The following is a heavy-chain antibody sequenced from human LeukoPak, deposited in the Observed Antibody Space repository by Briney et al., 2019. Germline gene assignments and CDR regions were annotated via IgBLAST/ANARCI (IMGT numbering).Heavy chain of an antibody. CDR3: AREDGHYQGSLTFDD. CDR1: RASLTSYC. D-gene: IGHD4-17*01. J-gene: IGHJ4*02. Sequence: SQSLSLTSPVSRASLTSYCRSWIRQPPGKGLEWVGSIYYSVSTNCNPSLESRVSISVDTSKNQFSLKPSSVTAADTSVYYSAREDGHYQGSLTFDDWSQGTLVYVSS. CDR2: IYYSVST. V-gene: IGHV4-59*01.